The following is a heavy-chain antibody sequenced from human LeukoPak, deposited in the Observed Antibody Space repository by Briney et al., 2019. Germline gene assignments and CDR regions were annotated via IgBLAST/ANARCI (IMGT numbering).Heavy chain of an antibody. J-gene: IGHJ3*02. CDR2: IIPIFGTA. D-gene: IGHD2-21*02. CDR1: GGTFSSYA. V-gene: IGHV1-69*05. CDR3: ARAGYCGGDCYSGAFDI. Sequence: SVKVSCKASGGTFSSYAISWVRQAPGQGLEWMGGIIPIFGTANYAQKFQGRVTITTDESTSTAYMELSSLRPEDTAVYYCARAGYCGGDCYSGAFDIWGQGTMVTVSS.